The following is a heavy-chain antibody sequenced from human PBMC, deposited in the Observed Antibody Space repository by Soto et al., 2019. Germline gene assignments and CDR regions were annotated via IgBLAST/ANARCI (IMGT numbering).Heavy chain of an antibody. CDR2: ISAYSGKT. J-gene: IGHJ4*02. CDR1: GYTFTTYG. CDR3: ARDPYLGDHQY. Sequence: QVQLVQSGGEVKKPGASVKVSCKTSGYTFTTYGISWVRQAPGQGLEWVGWISAYSGKTHYAQKFKGKVTMTTHTSTNTAYLELRSLRSDDTAVYYCARDPYLGDHQYWGQGTLVTVSS. D-gene: IGHD3-16*01. V-gene: IGHV1-18*01.